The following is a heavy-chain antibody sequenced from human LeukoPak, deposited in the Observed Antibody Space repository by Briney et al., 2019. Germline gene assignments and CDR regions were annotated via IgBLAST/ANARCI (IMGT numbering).Heavy chain of an antibody. J-gene: IGHJ4*02. Sequence: GASVKVSCKASGYTFTGYYMHWVRQAPGQGLEWMGWINPNSGGTNYAQKFQGRVTMTRDTSISTAYMELSRLRSDDTAVYYCARAHIVVVVAAFDYWGQGTLVTVSS. D-gene: IGHD2-15*01. V-gene: IGHV1-2*02. CDR3: ARAHIVVVVAAFDY. CDR1: GYTFTGYY. CDR2: INPNSGGT.